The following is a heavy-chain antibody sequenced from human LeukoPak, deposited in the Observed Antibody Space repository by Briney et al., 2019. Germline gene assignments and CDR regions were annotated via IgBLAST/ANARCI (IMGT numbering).Heavy chain of an antibody. CDR2: ISTYNGNT. Sequence: ASVKVSCKASGYTFTKYDISWVRQAPGQGLEWMGWISTYNGNTNHAQKLQGRATMTTDTSTSTAYMELRSLRSDDTAVYYCARDGWFGDLDAFDIWGQGTMVIVSS. D-gene: IGHD3-10*01. CDR3: ARDGWFGDLDAFDI. CDR1: GYTFTKYD. V-gene: IGHV1-18*01. J-gene: IGHJ3*02.